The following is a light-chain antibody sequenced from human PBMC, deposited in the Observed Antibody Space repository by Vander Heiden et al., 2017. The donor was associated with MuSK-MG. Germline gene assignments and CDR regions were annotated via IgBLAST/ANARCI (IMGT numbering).Light chain of an antibody. Sequence: DIVMTQSPDSLAVDLGERATISSKASQSLLTSYITKNYLAWYQQQPGQPPRLLIDWASSRESGVPDRFSGSGSGTDFTLTISSLQAEDVALYYCQQDVSSPYTFGQGTKVEIK. V-gene: IGKV4-1*01. J-gene: IGKJ2*01. CDR3: QQDVSSPYT. CDR1: QSLLTSYITKNY. CDR2: WAS.